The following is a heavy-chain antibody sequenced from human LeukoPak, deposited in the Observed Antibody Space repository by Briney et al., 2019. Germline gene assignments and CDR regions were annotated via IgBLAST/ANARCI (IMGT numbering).Heavy chain of an antibody. CDR3: VRVKGSYFDY. Sequence: PGGSLRLSCAASGFPLSSDSINWVRQAPGKGLEWVSYISSRGSAIYYVDSVKGRFTVSRDNAKNSLFLQMNSPRAEDTAVYYCVRVKGSYFDYWGPGALVTVSS. J-gene: IGHJ4*02. D-gene: IGHD2-15*01. V-gene: IGHV3-48*01. CDR2: ISSRGSAI. CDR1: GFPLSSDS.